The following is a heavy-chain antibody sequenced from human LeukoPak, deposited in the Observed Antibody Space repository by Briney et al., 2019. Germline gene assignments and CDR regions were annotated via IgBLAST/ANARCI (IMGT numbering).Heavy chain of an antibody. Sequence: SETLSLTCTVSGGSISSYYWSWIRQPPGKGLEWNGYIYYSGSTNYNPSLKSRVTISVDTSKNQFSLKLSSVTAADTAVYYCAKERVSSGMMEGVLHMWGQGATVSVSS. CDR2: IYYSGST. V-gene: IGHV4-59*01. CDR3: AKERVSSGMMEGVLHM. J-gene: IGHJ3*02. CDR1: GGSISSYY. D-gene: IGHD2-8*01.